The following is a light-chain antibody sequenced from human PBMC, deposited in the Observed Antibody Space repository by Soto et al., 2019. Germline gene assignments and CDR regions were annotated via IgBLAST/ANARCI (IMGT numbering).Light chain of an antibody. J-gene: IGLJ1*01. CDR2: KDS. CDR3: KSADSSGGFPGV. V-gene: IGLV3-25*02. Sequence: SYELTQPPSVSVSPGQTARITCSGDALPKQYAYWYQQKPGQAPVLVIYKDSARPSGIPERFSGSSSGTTVTLTISGVQAEDEADYYCKSADSSGGFPGVFGTGTKVTVL. CDR1: ALPKQY.